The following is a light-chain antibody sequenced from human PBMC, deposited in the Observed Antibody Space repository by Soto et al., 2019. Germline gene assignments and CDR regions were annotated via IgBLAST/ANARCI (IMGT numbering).Light chain of an antibody. CDR2: EVS. Sequence: VLTQPPSASGSPGQSVTISCTGTSSDVGGYTYVSRYQQHPGKAPKLMIYEVSKRPSGVPDRFSGSKSGNTASLTVSGLQAEDEADYYCSSYAGITPYVLGTGTKV. CDR1: SSDVGGYTY. CDR3: SSYAGITPYV. V-gene: IGLV2-8*01. J-gene: IGLJ1*01.